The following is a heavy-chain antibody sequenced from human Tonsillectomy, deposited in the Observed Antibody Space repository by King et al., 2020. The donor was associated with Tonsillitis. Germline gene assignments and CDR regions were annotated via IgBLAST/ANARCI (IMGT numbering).Heavy chain of an antibody. V-gene: IGHV3-23*04. D-gene: IGHD3-10*01. CDR1: GFPFTTXA. CDR2: ISGSGGST. J-gene: IGHJ6*01. CDR3: AKXLXXXSRXXYYXGXDV. Sequence: VQLVESGGGLVQPGGSLRLSCAASGFPFTTXAMSWVRQAPGKGLEWVSVISGSGGSTYYADSVKGRFTISRDNSKNTLSLQMNSLRADDTAIYYCAKXLXXXSRXXYYXGXDVXGXGTTVTXXS.